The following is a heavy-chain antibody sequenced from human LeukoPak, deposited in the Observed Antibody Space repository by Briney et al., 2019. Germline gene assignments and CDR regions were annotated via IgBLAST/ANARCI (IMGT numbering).Heavy chain of an antibody. CDR2: IIPIFGTP. V-gene: IGHV1-69*13. CDR3: ARGWPAETTVVTPYNY. Sequence: SVKVSCKASGGTFSSYAINWVRQAPGQGLEWMGGIIPIFGTPNYAQKFQGRVTITAVESMSTAYMELSSLRSEDTAVYYCARGWPAETTVVTPYNYWGQGTLVTVSS. D-gene: IGHD4-23*01. CDR1: GGTFSSYA. J-gene: IGHJ4*02.